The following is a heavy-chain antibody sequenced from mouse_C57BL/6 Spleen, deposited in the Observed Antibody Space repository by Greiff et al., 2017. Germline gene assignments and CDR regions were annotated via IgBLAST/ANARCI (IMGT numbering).Heavy chain of an antibody. CDR2: ISNGGGST. CDR1: GFTFSDYY. V-gene: IGHV5-12*01. CDR3: ARHESSGYLDY. D-gene: IGHD3-2*02. J-gene: IGHJ2*01. Sequence: EVKLMESGGGLVQPGGSLKLSCAASGFTFSDYYMYWVRQTPEKRLEWVAYISNGGGSTYYPDTVKGRFTISRDNAKNTLYLQMSRLKSEDTAMYYCARHESSGYLDYWGQGTTLTVSS.